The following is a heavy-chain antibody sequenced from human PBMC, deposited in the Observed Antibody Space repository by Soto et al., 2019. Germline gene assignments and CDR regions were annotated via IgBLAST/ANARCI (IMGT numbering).Heavy chain of an antibody. V-gene: IGHV3-23*01. J-gene: IGHJ4*02. CDR2: IGGSGRTT. D-gene: IGHD3-22*01. CDR3: AKSRYSDSSGDFYDY. CDR1: AFTFNNYA. Sequence: PGGSLSLSCAASAFTFNNYARSWVRQAPGKGLEWGSGIGGSGRTTYYADSVKGRFTISRDNSNNTLFLQMNSLRAEDTAVYYCAKSRYSDSSGDFYDYWGQGTLVTVSS.